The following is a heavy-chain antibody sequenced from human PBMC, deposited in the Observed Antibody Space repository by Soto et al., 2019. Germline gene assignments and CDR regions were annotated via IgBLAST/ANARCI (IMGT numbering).Heavy chain of an antibody. Sequence: SETLSLTCAVYGGSFSGYYLSWIRQPPGKGLEWIAYIYYTGSTYYNPSLKSRVTMSVDTSKNQFSLRLSSVTAADTAVYYCARTTSSNWFDPWGQGTVVTAPQ. J-gene: IGHJ5*02. V-gene: IGHV4-30-4*08. D-gene: IGHD4-4*01. CDR3: ARTTSSNWFDP. CDR1: GGSFSGYY. CDR2: IYYTGST.